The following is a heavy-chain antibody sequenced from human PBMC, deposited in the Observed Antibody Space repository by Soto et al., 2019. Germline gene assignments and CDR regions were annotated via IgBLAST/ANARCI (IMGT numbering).Heavy chain of an antibody. CDR1: GGTFSSYA. CDR2: IIPIFGTA. J-gene: IGHJ6*02. V-gene: IGHV1-69*01. D-gene: IGHD4-17*01. Sequence: QVQLVQSGAEVKKPGSSVKVSCKASGGTFSSYAISWVRQAPGQGLEWMGGIIPIFGTANYAQKFQGRVTITAEESTGTAYIELSSLRCEDTAVYYCARDSGGTTVAFGMDVWGQGTTVTVSS. CDR3: ARDSGGTTVAFGMDV.